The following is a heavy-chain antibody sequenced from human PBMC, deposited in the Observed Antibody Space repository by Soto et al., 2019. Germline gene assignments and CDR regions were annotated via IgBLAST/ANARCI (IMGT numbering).Heavy chain of an antibody. J-gene: IGHJ4*02. D-gene: IGHD3-16*02. Sequence: SETLSLTCAVYGGSFSGYYWSWIRQPPGKGLEWIGEINHSGSTNYNPSLKSRVTISVDASKNQFSLKLSSVTAADTAVYYCARRYYDYVWGSYPLDYWRQGTLVTVSS. CDR3: ARRYYDYVWGSYPLDY. V-gene: IGHV4-34*01. CDR1: GGSFSGYY. CDR2: INHSGST.